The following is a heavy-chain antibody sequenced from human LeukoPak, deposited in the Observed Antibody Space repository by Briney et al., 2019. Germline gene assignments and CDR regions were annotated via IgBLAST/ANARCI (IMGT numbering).Heavy chain of an antibody. CDR2: IGTAGDT. J-gene: IGHJ6*02. Sequence: SGGSLRLSCAASGFTFSSYDMHWVRQATGKGLEWVSAIGTAGDTYYPGSVKGRFTISRENAKNSLYLQMNSLRAGDTAVYYCARGIWFGESLRVWDYGMDVWGQGTTVTVSS. D-gene: IGHD3-10*01. CDR3: ARGIWFGESLRVWDYGMDV. CDR1: GFTFSSYD. V-gene: IGHV3-13*01.